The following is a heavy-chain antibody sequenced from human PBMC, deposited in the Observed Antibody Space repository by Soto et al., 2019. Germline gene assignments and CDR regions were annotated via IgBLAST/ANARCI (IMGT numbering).Heavy chain of an antibody. V-gene: IGHV3-33*01. CDR3: ARVRWDTAMYYYYGMDV. J-gene: IGHJ6*02. CDR2: IWYDGSNK. D-gene: IGHD5-18*01. Sequence: PGGSLRLSCAASGVTFSSYCMHWVRQAPGKGLEWVAVIWYDGSNKYYADPVKGRFTISRDNSKNTLYLQMNSLRAEDTAVYYCARVRWDTAMYYYYGMDVWGQGTTVTVSS. CDR1: GVTFSSYC.